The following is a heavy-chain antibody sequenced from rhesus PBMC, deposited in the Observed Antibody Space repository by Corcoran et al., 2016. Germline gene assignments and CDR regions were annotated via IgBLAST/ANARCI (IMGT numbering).Heavy chain of an antibody. D-gene: IGHD1-44*02. Sequence: QVQLQESGPGLVKPSETLSLPCAVSGGSIRDDYHWSWFRQPPGKGLEWIGFIYGSGGGANYTPSLKNRVTISIDTAKRQFSLKLSSVTAADTAVYYCTRLGAAFDSWGQGLRVTVSP. CDR2: IYGSGGGA. J-gene: IGHJ3*01. CDR1: GGSIRDDYH. CDR3: TRLGAAFDS. V-gene: IGHV4-106*01.